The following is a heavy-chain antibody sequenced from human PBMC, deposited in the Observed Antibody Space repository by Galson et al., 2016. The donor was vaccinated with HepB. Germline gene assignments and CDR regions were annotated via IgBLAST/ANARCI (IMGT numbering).Heavy chain of an antibody. CDR1: GASVNSGSDY. Sequence: ETLSLTCTVSGASVNSGSDYWSWIWQPPGKGLEWIGYIYNNGRANNNPSLKSRVTISIDTSKNHFYLKLRSVSTADTAVYYCARGFFYYYYGLDVWGQGTTVTVSS. CDR2: IYNNGRA. CDR3: ARGFFYYYYGLDV. J-gene: IGHJ6*02. V-gene: IGHV4-61*03.